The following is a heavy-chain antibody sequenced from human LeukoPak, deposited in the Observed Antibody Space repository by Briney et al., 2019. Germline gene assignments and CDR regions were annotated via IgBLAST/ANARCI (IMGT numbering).Heavy chain of an antibody. CDR2: INPNSGGT. V-gene: IGHV1-2*02. CDR3: ARIRDGYNDAYDI. D-gene: IGHD5-24*01. Sequence: ASVKVSCKASGYTFTGYYMHWVRQAPGQGLEWMGWINPNSGGTNYVQKFQGRVTMTRDTSTSTVYMELSSLRSEDTAIYYCARIRDGYNDAYDIWGQGTVVTVPS. J-gene: IGHJ3*02. CDR1: GYTFTGYY.